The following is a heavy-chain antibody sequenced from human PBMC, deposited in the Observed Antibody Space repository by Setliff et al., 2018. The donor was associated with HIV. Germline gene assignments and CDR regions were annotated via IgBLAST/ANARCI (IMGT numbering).Heavy chain of an antibody. CDR3: ARDISEGFFLERASEH. CDR2: VHYSGST. J-gene: IGHJ1*01. CDR1: GGSMTTHF. V-gene: IGHV4-59*11. Sequence: SETLSLTFTVSGGSMTTHFWSWIRQPPGKGLEWIGSVHYSGSTNYNPSLKSRVTISLHTSENQFSLNLNSVTAADTAVYYCARDISEGFFLERASEHWSQGTLVTVSS. D-gene: IGHD3-3*01.